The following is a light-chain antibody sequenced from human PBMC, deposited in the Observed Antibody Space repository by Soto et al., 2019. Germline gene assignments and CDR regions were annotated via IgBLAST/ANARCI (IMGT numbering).Light chain of an antibody. V-gene: IGKV1-5*01. CDR2: DAS. J-gene: IGKJ4*01. CDR1: QSIYIW. Sequence: DIQMTQSPSTLSASVGDRVTITCRASQSIYIWLAWYQQKPGKAPNLLIYDASSLESGVPSRFSGSGSGTEFTLTISSLQPDDSATYYCQQYNSYSLTFGGGTKVEIK. CDR3: QQYNSYSLT.